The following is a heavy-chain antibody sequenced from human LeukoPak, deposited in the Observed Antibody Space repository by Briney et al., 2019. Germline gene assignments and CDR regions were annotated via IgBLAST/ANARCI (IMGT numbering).Heavy chain of an antibody. V-gene: IGHV4-4*07. CDR2: YYTSGST. J-gene: IGHJ3*02. CDR3: AANISPIFGVPTDAFDI. Sequence: PSETLSLTCTVSGRSISSYYWSWIRQPAGKGREWIGRYYTSGSTNYNPSLKSRVNMSVDTSKNQFSLKLSSVTAADTAVYYCAANISPIFGVPTDAFDIWGQGTMVTVSS. D-gene: IGHD3-3*01. CDR1: GRSISSYY.